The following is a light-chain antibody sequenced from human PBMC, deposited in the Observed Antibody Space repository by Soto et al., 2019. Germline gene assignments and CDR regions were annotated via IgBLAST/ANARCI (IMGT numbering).Light chain of an antibody. CDR2: GAS. CDR1: QSVSSK. CDR3: QQYNSWLWT. V-gene: IGKV3-15*01. J-gene: IGKJ1*01. Sequence: EIVVTQSPATLSVSPGEGATLSCRASQSVSSKLAWYQQKPGQAPRLLIYGASTRVTGIPARFSGSGSGREFTLILSSLQSEDSAVYYCQQYNSWLWTFGQGTKVDIK.